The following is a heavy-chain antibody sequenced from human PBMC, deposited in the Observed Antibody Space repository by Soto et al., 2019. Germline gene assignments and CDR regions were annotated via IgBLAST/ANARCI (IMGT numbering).Heavy chain of an antibody. CDR2: TYYRPKWYN. CDR1: GDSVSINSAA. J-gene: IGHJ4*01. D-gene: IGHD3-3*01. CDR3: ARDHTDYDFWRGYYTWDYFDY. Sequence: PSQTLSLTCAISGDSVSINSAAWNWIRQSPSRGLEWLGRTYYRPKWYNDYAVSVKSRITINPDTSKNQVSLQLNSVTPEDTAVYYCARDHTDYDFWRGYYTWDYFDYWGQGTLVNVSS. V-gene: IGHV6-1*01.